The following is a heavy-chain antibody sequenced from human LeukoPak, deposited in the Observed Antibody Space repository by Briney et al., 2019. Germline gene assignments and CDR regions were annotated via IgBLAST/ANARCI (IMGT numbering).Heavy chain of an antibody. CDR1: GCSISSSSYY. CDR3: ARLSWFGELNY. D-gene: IGHD3-10*01. CDR2: IDYSRST. Sequence: SATLSLTCTVSGCSISSSSYYWGWLRQPPGKGLGWFGRIDYSRSTYYNPFLKRLVTTSVKSTKNQCSLMLSSVTAADTAVYYCARLSWFGELNYWAKGTL. V-gene: IGHV4-39*01. J-gene: IGHJ4*02.